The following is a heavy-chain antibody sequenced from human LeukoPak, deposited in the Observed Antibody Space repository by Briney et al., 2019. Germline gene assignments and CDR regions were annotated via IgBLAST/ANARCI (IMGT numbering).Heavy chain of an antibody. V-gene: IGHV1-24*01. CDR1: GYTLTELS. CDR3: ATSIYYDSSGFLDI. Sequence: ASVKVSCKVSGYTLTELSMHWLRQAPGKGLEWMGGFDPEDGETIYAQKFQGRVTMTEDTSTDTAYMELSSLRSEDTAVYYCATSIYYDSSGFLDIWGQGTMVTVSS. J-gene: IGHJ3*02. CDR2: FDPEDGET. D-gene: IGHD3-22*01.